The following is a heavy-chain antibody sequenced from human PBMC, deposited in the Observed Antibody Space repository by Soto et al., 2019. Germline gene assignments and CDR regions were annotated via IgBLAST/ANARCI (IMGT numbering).Heavy chain of an antibody. D-gene: IGHD2-8*02. J-gene: IGHJ4*02. CDR3: ARSLVASFDY. CDR2: IYYSGST. V-gene: IGHV4-59*01. CDR1: GGSISSYY. Sequence: ETLSLTCTVSGGSISSYYWSWIRQPPGKGLEWIGYIYYSGSTNYNPSLKSRVTISVDTSKNQFSLKLSSVTAADTAVYYCARSLVASFDYWGQGTLVTVSS.